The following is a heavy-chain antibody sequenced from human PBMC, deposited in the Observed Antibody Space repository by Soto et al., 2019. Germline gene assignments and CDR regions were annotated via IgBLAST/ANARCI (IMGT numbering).Heavy chain of an antibody. CDR2: IYYSGSA. Sequence: SETLSLTCTVSGGSISSYYWSWIRQPPGKGLEWIGYIYYSGSANYNPSLKSRVTISVDTSKNQFSLKLSSVTAADTAVYYCARVGGYYDNNWFDPWGQGTLVTVSS. V-gene: IGHV4-59*01. D-gene: IGHD3-22*01. CDR3: ARVGGYYDNNWFDP. J-gene: IGHJ5*02. CDR1: GGSISSYY.